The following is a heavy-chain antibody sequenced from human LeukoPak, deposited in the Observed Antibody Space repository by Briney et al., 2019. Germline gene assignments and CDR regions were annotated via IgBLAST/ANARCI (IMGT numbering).Heavy chain of an antibody. D-gene: IGHD3-3*01. CDR3: AGHFGAWHYFDY. CDR1: GFIFSNYA. V-gene: IGHV3-30*04. Sequence: GRSLRLSCAASGFIFSNYALHWVRQAPGKGLEWVAVISYDGSNRYADSVKGRFTISRDNSRNTLYLQMNSLRAEDTAVYYCAGHFGAWHYFDYWGQGTLVTVSS. J-gene: IGHJ4*02. CDR2: ISYDGSNR.